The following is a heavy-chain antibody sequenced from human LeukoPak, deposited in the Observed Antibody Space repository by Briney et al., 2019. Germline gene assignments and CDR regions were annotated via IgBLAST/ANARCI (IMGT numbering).Heavy chain of an antibody. J-gene: IGHJ3*02. CDR1: GGSFSGYY. Sequence: SETLSLTCAVYGGSFSGYYWSWIRQPPGKGLEWIGEINHSGSTNYNPSLKSRVTISVDTSKNQFSLKLSSVTAADTAVYYCARTPSMVEAGACDIWGQGTMVTVSS. CDR2: INHSGST. CDR3: ARTPSMVEAGACDI. V-gene: IGHV4-34*01. D-gene: IGHD2-15*01.